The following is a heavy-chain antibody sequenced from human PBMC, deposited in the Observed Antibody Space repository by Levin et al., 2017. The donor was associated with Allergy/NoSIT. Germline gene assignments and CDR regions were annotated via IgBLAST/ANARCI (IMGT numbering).Heavy chain of an antibody. J-gene: IGHJ4*02. V-gene: IGHV3-15*01. CDR2: IKSKTDGGTT. CDR1: GFTFSNAW. Sequence: PGGSLRLSCAASGFTFSNAWMSWVRQAPGKGLEWVGRIKSKTDGGTTDYAAPVKGRFTISRDDSKNTLYLQMNSLKTEDTAVYYCTTDQVDFWSGYPADYWGQGTLVTVSS. CDR3: TTDQVDFWSGYPADY. D-gene: IGHD3-3*01.